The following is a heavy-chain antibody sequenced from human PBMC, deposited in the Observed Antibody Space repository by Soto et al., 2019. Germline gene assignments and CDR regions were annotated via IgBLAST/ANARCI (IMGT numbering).Heavy chain of an antibody. D-gene: IGHD1-1*01. CDR2: ISWNSGST. CDR1: GFIFDDFA. Sequence: DVQLVESGGGLVQPGRSLRLSCAASGFIFDDFAMHWVRQAPGKGLEWVSGISWNSGSTDYAASVKGRFIISRDNARNSLYLQMNSLRPEDTALYYCARDTDSDTWNDPFDYWGQVALVIVS. CDR3: ARDTDSDTWNDPFDY. J-gene: IGHJ4*02. V-gene: IGHV3-9*01.